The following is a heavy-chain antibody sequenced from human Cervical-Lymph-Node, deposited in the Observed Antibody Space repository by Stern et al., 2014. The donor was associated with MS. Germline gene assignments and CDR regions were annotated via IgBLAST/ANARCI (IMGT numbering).Heavy chain of an antibody. Sequence: QEQLQESGPGLVKPSQTLSLICTVSGGSINNASYYWNWIRQHPGKGLEWIGSIHRSGSTYYNPSLKSRVTISVDTSKNHFSVNLASVTAADTAVYYCAREGARGAAGSWGQGTLVTVSS. D-gene: IGHD6-13*01. CDR3: AREGARGAAGS. CDR1: GGSINNASYY. J-gene: IGHJ4*02. CDR2: IHRSGST. V-gene: IGHV4-31*03.